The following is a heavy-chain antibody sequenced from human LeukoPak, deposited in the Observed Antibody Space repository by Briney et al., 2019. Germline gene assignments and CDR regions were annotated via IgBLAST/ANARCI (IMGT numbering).Heavy chain of an antibody. Sequence: ASVKVSCKASGYTFIDFYIHWVRQAPGQGLEWMGWINPNSGAIKYSQKFQGRASMTRDTSITTVYMDLSSLRSDDTAVYYCARVKKLMPEFEFWGQGTLVTVSS. J-gene: IGHJ4*02. D-gene: IGHD2-2*01. CDR1: GYTFIDFY. V-gene: IGHV1-2*02. CDR2: INPNSGAI. CDR3: ARVKKLMPEFEF.